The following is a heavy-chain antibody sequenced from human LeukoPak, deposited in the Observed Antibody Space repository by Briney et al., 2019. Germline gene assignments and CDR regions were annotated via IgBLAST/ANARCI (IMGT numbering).Heavy chain of an antibody. CDR1: GGSISISSYY. D-gene: IGHD2-21*02. J-gene: IGHJ1*01. V-gene: IGHV4-39*01. CDR3: ATIAEFCGGDCYSEYFQQ. Sequence: SETLSLTCTVSGGSISISSYYWGWIRQPPGKGLEWIGSIYYTGNTYYNPSLNSRVTISVDTSKKQFSLKLSSVTAADTAVYYCATIAEFCGGDCYSEYFQQWGQGTLVTVSS. CDR2: IYYTGNT.